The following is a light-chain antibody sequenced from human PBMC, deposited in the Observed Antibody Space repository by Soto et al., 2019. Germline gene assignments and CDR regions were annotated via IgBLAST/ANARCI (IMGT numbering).Light chain of an antibody. V-gene: IGLV1-47*01. CDR2: RNN. CDR1: SSNIGSNY. J-gene: IGLJ3*02. CDR3: ATWDDSLRGWV. Sequence: QSVLTQPPSASGTPGQRVTISCSGSSSNIGSNYVYWFQQLPGTAPKLLICRNNQRPSGVPDRFSGSKSGTSASLAISGLRSGDEADYYCATWDDSLRGWVFGGGTKLTVL.